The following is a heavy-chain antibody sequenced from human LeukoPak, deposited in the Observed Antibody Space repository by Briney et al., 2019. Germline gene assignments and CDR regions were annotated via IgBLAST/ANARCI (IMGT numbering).Heavy chain of an antibody. Sequence: PGGSLRLSCAASGFTFSSYAMSWVRQAPGKGLEWVSGSTGSGSTYHADSVKGRFTITRDNSKNTLSLQMNSLRAEDTAVYYCAKMKGWRLYDYCMDVWGKGTTVTVSS. D-gene: IGHD2-15*01. CDR1: GFTFSSYA. J-gene: IGHJ6*03. CDR2: STGSGST. V-gene: IGHV3-23*01. CDR3: AKMKGWRLYDYCMDV.